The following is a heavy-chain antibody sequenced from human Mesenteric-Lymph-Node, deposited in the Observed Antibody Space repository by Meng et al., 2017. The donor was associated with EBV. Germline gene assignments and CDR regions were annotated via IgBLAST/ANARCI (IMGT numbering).Heavy chain of an antibody. CDR1: EFTFSNYN. V-gene: IGHV3-21*01. D-gene: IGHD3-3*01. J-gene: IGHJ4*02. CDR3: AREEWQHPLDY. Sequence: EVQLVECGGGLVKPGGSLRLSCAVCEFTFSNYNMNWVRQAPGKGLEWVSSMNSSSSYMCYADSVKGRCTISRDNASLRGEGTALYYCAREEWQHPLDYWGQGVLVTVSS. CDR2: MNSSSSYM.